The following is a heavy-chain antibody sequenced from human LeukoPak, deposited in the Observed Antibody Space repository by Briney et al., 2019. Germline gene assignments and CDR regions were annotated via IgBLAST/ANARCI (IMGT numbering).Heavy chain of an antibody. Sequence: ASETLSLTCAVYGGSFSGYYWSWIRQPPGKGLEWIGEINHSGSTKYNPSLKSRVTMSVDTSKNQFSLNLSSVTAADTAAYYCARVSNYGAYNYYYMDVWGKGTTVTVSS. CDR1: GGSFSGYY. CDR3: ARVSNYGAYNYYYMDV. D-gene: IGHD4-11*01. J-gene: IGHJ6*03. V-gene: IGHV4-34*01. CDR2: INHSGST.